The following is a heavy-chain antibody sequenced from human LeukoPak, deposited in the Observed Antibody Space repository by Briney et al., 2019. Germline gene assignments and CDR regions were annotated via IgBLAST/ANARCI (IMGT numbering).Heavy chain of an antibody. J-gene: IGHJ3*02. CDR2: ISGSGGST. CDR1: GFTFSSYA. CDR3: AKEVTVTIVLQAAFDI. V-gene: IGHV3-23*01. Sequence: GGSLRLSCAASGFTFSSYAMSWVRQAPGKGLEWVSAISGSGGSTYYADSVKGRFTISRDNSKNTLYLQMNSLRAEDTAVYYCAKEVTVTIVLQAAFDIWGQGTMVTVSS. D-gene: IGHD4-17*01.